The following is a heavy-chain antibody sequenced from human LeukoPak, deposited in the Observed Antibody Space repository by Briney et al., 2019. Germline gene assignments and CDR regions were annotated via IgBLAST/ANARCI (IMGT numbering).Heavy chain of an antibody. D-gene: IGHD1-26*01. CDR1: GFTFSLVW. Sequence: AGGSLRLSCAASGFTFSLVWLSWVRQAPGKGLEWVSSISDSGGSTLYADSVKGRFTISRDNSENTLSLQMNSLRAEDTAVYYCAKRSPSGTFYFDYWGQGTLVTVSS. V-gene: IGHV3-23*01. J-gene: IGHJ4*02. CDR3: AKRSPSGTFYFDY. CDR2: ISDSGGST.